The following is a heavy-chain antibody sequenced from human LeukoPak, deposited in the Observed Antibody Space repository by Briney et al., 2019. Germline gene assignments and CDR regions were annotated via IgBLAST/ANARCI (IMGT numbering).Heavy chain of an antibody. CDR1: GFMFRSYG. CDR2: IWYDGSNK. Sequence: GGSLRLSCATSGFMFRSYGMHWVRQAPGKGLEWVAVIWYDGSNKYYTDSVKGRFTISRDNSDNTLYLQMNSLRVEDTAVYYCARGYLRGYSYGFGYWGQGSLVTVSS. V-gene: IGHV3-33*08. J-gene: IGHJ4*02. D-gene: IGHD5-18*01. CDR3: ARGYLRGYSYGFGY.